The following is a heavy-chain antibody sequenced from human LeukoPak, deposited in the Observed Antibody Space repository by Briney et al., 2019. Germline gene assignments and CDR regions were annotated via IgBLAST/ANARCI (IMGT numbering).Heavy chain of an antibody. CDR1: GGSFSGYY. V-gene: IGHV4-34*01. J-gene: IGHJ4*02. D-gene: IGHD6-13*01. Sequence: SETLSLTCAVYGGSFSGYYWSWIRQPPGKGLEWIGEIDHSGSTNYNPSLKSRVTISVDTSKNQFSLKLSSVTAADTAVYYCASVTTAAGTGGFDYWGQGTLVTVSS. CDR3: ASVTTAAGTGGFDY. CDR2: IDHSGST.